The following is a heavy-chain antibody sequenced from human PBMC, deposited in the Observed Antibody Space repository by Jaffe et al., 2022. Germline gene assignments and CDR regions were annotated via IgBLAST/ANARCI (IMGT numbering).Heavy chain of an antibody. CDR1: GYTFTSYY. CDR2: INPSGGST. V-gene: IGHV1-46*03. Sequence: QVQLVQSGAEVKKPGASVKVSCKASGYTFTSYYMHWVRQAPGQGLEWMGIINPSGGSTSYAQKFQGRVTMTRDTSTSTVYMELSSLRSEDTAVYYCARDHQSYYYTGGGDYWGQGTLVTVSS. J-gene: IGHJ4*02. D-gene: IGHD3-10*01. CDR3: ARDHQSYYYTGGGDY.